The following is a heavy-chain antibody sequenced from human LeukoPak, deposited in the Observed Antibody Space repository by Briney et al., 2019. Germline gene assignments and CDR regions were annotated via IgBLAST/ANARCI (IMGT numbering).Heavy chain of an antibody. CDR2: ISAYNGNT. D-gene: IGHD1-26*01. V-gene: IGHV1-18*01. CDR3: ARLFGELLAYYYYGMDV. Sequence: ASVKVSCKASGYTFTSYGISWVRQAPGQGLEWMGWISAYNGNTNYAQKLQGIVTMTTDTSTSTAYMELRSLRSDDTAVYYCARLFGELLAYYYYGMDVWGQGTTVTVSS. J-gene: IGHJ6*02. CDR1: GYTFTSYG.